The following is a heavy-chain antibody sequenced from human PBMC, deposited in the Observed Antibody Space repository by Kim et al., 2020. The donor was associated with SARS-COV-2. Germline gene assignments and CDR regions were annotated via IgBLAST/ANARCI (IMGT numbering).Heavy chain of an antibody. D-gene: IGHD5-12*01. V-gene: IGHV1-2*02. CDR3: AGPVINRRLDY. CDR1: GYTFTDYH. Sequence: ASVKVSCKASGYTFTDYHIHGVRQAPGQGLDGMGWINPNSGGANYAQKFQGRVTMTRDTSISTLYLDLSRLGSDEKAVYYCAGPVINRRLDYCGKATLVT. J-gene: IGHJ4*01. CDR2: INPNSGGA.